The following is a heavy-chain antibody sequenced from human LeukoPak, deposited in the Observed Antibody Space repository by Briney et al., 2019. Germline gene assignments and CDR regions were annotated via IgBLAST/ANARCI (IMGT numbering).Heavy chain of an antibody. Sequence: PGGSLRLSCAASGFTFSSYEMNWVRQAPGKGLEWVSSISASAAMTYYADSVKGRFTVSRDNSNNRLYLQMSGLTAADTAVYYCAKDRSIGTYYTFDHWGQGTLVTVPS. D-gene: IGHD1-26*01. J-gene: IGHJ4*02. CDR2: ISASAAMT. CDR1: GFTFSSYE. V-gene: IGHV3-23*01. CDR3: AKDRSIGTYYTFDH.